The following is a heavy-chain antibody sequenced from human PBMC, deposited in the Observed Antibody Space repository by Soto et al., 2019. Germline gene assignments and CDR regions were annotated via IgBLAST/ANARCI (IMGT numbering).Heavy chain of an antibody. CDR2: ISGSGTST. Sequence: GGSLRLSCEASGLTSSRSAMSWVRQAPGKGLEWVSTISGSGTSTYYADSVKGRFIISRDNSKNIVNLQMNSLRVDDTAVYYCATSFRYFDNWGHGTRVTVSS. D-gene: IGHD3-9*01. V-gene: IGHV3-23*01. CDR1: GLTSSRSA. J-gene: IGHJ4*01. CDR3: ATSFRYFDN.